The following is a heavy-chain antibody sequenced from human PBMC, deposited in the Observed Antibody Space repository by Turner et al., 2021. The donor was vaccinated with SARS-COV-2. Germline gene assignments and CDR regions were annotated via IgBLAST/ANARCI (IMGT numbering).Heavy chain of an antibody. CDR3: ARAAQLTVWFDP. D-gene: IGHD3-9*01. CDR1: GYTFTSYD. CDR2: MTPNSGNT. Sequence: QAQLVQSGAEVKKPGASVKVSCKASGYTFTSYDINRVRQATGQGLEWMGWMTPNSGNTGYAQKFQGRVPMTRNTSISTAYMELSSLRSEDTAVYYCARAAQLTVWFDPWGQGTLVTVSS. V-gene: IGHV1-8*01. J-gene: IGHJ5*02.